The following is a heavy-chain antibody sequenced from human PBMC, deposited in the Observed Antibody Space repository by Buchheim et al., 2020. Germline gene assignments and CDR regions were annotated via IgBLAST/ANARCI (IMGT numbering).Heavy chain of an antibody. V-gene: IGHV3-23*01. J-gene: IGHJ4*02. CDR2: ISGSGGST. D-gene: IGHD3-22*01. Sequence: EVQLLESGGGLVQPGGSLRLSCAASGFTFSSYAMSWVRPAPGKGLEWVSAISGSGGSTYYADSVKGRFTISRDNSKNTLYLQMISLRAEDTAVYYCAKLSGWHYDSSGYYEDFDYWGQGTL. CDR3: AKLSGWHYDSSGYYEDFDY. CDR1: GFTFSSYA.